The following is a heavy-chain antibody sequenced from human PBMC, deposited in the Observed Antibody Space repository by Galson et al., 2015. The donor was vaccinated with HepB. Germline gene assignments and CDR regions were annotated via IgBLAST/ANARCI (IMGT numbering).Heavy chain of an antibody. CDR2: ISSSSSYI. CDR3: AGNRPLGFFDSDGMDV. V-gene: IGHV3-21*01. J-gene: IGHJ6*02. D-gene: IGHD3-9*01. CDR1: GFTFSSYS. Sequence: SLRLSCAASGFTFSSYSMNWVRQAPGKGLEWVSSISSSSSYIYYADSVKGRFTISRDNAKNSLYLQMNSLRAEDTAVYYCAGNRPLGFFDSDGMDVWGQGTTVTVSS.